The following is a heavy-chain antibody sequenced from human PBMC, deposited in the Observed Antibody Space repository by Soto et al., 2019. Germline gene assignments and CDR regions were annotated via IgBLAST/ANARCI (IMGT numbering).Heavy chain of an antibody. CDR2: IHYSGST. Sequence: PSETLSLTCTVSGGSISSYYWSWIRQPPGKGLEWIGYIHYSGSTNYNPSLKSRVTISVDTSKNQFSLKLSSVTAADTAVYYCARARIAAAAGNWFDPWGQGTLVTVSS. V-gene: IGHV4-59*01. D-gene: IGHD6-13*01. CDR3: ARARIAAAAGNWFDP. CDR1: GGSISSYY. J-gene: IGHJ5*02.